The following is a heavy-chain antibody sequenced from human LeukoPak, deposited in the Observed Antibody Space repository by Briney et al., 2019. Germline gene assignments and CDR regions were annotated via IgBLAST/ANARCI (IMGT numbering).Heavy chain of an antibody. CDR1: GGTFSSYA. CDR2: IIPIFGTA. CDR3: AREDYYGSGSSDWFDP. Sequence: SVKVSCKASGGTFSSYAISWVRQAPGQGLEWMGGIIPIFGTANYAQKFQGRVTITADESTSTAYMELSSLRSEDTAVYYCAREDYYGSGSSDWFDPWGQGTLVTVSS. D-gene: IGHD3-10*01. V-gene: IGHV1-69*13. J-gene: IGHJ5*02.